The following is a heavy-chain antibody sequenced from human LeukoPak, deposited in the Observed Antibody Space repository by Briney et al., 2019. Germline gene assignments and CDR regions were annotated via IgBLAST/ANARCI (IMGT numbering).Heavy chain of an antibody. Sequence: PSETLSLTCTVSGGSISSSSYYWGWIRQPPGKGLEWIGSIYYSGSTYYNPSLKSRVTISVDTSKNQFSLKLSSVTAPDTAVYYCATNPSAYYFDYWGQGTLVTVSS. V-gene: IGHV4-39*01. J-gene: IGHJ4*02. CDR3: ATNPSAYYFDY. CDR2: IYYSGST. CDR1: GGSISSSSYY.